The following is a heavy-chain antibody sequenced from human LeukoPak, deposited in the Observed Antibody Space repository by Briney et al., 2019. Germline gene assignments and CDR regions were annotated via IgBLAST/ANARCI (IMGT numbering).Heavy chain of an antibody. CDR3: ARHPRAYSGYDSEVNWFDP. CDR2: IYPGDSDT. Sequence: GESLKISCKGSGYSFSSNWIGWVRQMPGKGLEWMGIIYPGDSDTRYSPSFQGQVTISADKSISTAYLQWSSLKASDTAMYYCARHPRAYSGYDSEVNWFDPWGQGTLVTVSS. CDR1: GYSFSSNW. V-gene: IGHV5-51*01. J-gene: IGHJ5*02. D-gene: IGHD5-12*01.